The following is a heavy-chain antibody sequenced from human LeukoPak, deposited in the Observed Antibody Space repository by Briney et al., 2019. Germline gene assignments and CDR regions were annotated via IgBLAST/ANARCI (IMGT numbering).Heavy chain of an antibody. CDR2: INHSGNT. D-gene: IGHD3-10*01. CDR3: ARESNYYGSGTYSAFDH. CDR1: GGSFNEYS. J-gene: IGHJ4*02. Sequence: SETLSLTCAVYGGSFNEYSWNWIRQSPGKGLEWIGDINHSGNTNYNPSLESRVTISVDASKSQFSLNLTSLTAADTAIYYCARESNYYGSGTYSAFDHWGQGTLVTVSS. V-gene: IGHV4-34*01.